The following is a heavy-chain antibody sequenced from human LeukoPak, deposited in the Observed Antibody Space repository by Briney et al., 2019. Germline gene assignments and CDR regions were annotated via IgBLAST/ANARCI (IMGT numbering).Heavy chain of an antibody. D-gene: IGHD6-13*01. Sequence: SETLSLTCTVSGGSFSGSHWSWVRQPPGKGLEWIGYIYYTGITYYNPSLKSRVTISVDTSKNQFSLKLRSVTAADTAVYYCARDRLTAAGKRYYYYGMDVWGQGITVAVSS. J-gene: IGHJ6*02. CDR1: GGSFSGSH. CDR2: IYYTGIT. V-gene: IGHV4-59*01. CDR3: ARDRLTAAGKRYYYYGMDV.